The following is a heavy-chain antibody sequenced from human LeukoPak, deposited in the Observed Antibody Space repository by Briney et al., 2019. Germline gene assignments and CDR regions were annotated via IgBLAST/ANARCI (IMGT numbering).Heavy chain of an antibody. CDR1: GFTFSSYA. CDR3: AKDRSVVVVAAHDDY. Sequence: GGSLRLSCAASGFTFSSYAMSWVRQAPGKGLEWISAISGSGGSTYYADSVKGRCTISRDNSKNTLYLQMNSLRAEDTAVYYCAKDRSVVVVAAHDDYWGQGTLVTVS. V-gene: IGHV3-23*01. J-gene: IGHJ4*02. D-gene: IGHD2-15*01. CDR2: ISGSGGST.